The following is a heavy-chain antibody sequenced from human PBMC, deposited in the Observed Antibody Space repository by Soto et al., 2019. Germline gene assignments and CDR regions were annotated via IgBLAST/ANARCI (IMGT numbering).Heavy chain of an antibody. CDR1: GGSFSGYY. J-gene: IGHJ6*02. D-gene: IGHD2-8*01. V-gene: IGHV4-34*01. CDR3: ARLPDIVLMVYAPGEGMDV. Sequence: KPSETLSLTCAVYGGSFSGYYWSWIRQPPGKGLEWIGEINHSGSTNYNPSLKSRVTISVDTSKNQFSLKLSSVTAADTAVYYCARLPDIVLMVYAPGEGMDVWGQGTTVTVSS. CDR2: INHSGST.